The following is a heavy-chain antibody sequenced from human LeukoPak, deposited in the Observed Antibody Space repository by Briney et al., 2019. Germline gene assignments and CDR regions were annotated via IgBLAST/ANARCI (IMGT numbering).Heavy chain of an antibody. J-gene: IGHJ4*02. Sequence: PGGSLRLSCAASGFTVSSNYMSWVRQAPGKGLEWVSSISSSSSYIYYADSVKGRFTISRDNAKNSLYLQMNSLRAEDTAVYYCARVFRNAFMITFGGVITDYWGQGTLVTVSS. CDR2: ISSSSSYI. V-gene: IGHV3-21*01. CDR1: GFTVSSNY. CDR3: ARVFRNAFMITFGGVITDY. D-gene: IGHD3-16*02.